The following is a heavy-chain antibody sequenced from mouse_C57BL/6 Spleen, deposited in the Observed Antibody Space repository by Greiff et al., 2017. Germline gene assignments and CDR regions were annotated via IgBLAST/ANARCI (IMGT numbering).Heavy chain of an antibody. CDR3: ARGRLLRYFDY. CDR2: INPNNGGT. CDR1: GYTFTDYN. J-gene: IGHJ2*01. V-gene: IGHV1-22*01. D-gene: IGHD2-3*01. Sequence: EVKLQQSGPELVKPGASVKMSCKASGYTFTDYNMHWVKQSHGKSLEWIGYINPNNGGTSYNQKFKGKATLTVNKSSSTAYMELRSLTSEDSAVYYCARGRLLRYFDYWGQGTTLTVSS.